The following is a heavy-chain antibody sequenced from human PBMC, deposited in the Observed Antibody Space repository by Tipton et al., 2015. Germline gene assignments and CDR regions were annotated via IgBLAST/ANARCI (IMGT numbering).Heavy chain of an antibody. CDR1: GTSLSGFY. J-gene: IGHJ6*02. V-gene: IGHV4-59*01. CDR2: IRYSGGT. CDR3: ARETAYYYGMDV. Sequence: TLSLTCTVSGTSLSGFYWTWIRQPPGKGLEWIGYIRYSGGTNYKPSLRGRVSISLDMSKNQFSLKLRSVTAADTAMYFCARETAYYYGMDVGGQGTTVTVSS.